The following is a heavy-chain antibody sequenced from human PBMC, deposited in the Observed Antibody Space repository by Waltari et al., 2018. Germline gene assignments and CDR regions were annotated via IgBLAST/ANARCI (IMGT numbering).Heavy chain of an antibody. Sequence: EVQLVESGGGLVKPGGSLRLSCAASGFNFSSYSMNWVRQAPGKGLEWVSSISSSSSYIYYADSVKGRFTISRDNAKNSLYLQMNSLRAEDTAVYYCARFSRSGWYSDYWGQGTLVTVSS. J-gene: IGHJ4*02. CDR2: ISSSSSYI. V-gene: IGHV3-21*01. CDR1: GFNFSSYS. D-gene: IGHD6-19*01. CDR3: ARFSRSGWYSDY.